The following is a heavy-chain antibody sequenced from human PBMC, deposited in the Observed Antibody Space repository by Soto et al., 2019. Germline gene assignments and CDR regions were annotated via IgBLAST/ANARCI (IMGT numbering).Heavy chain of an antibody. CDR1: GGTFSSYA. J-gene: IGHJ4*02. CDR3: ASSPAVELSIDY. V-gene: IGHV1-69*13. CDR2: IIPIFGTA. Sequence: ASVKVSCKASGGTFSSYAISWVRQAPGQGLEWMGGIIPIFGTANYAQKFQGRVTITADESTSTAYMELSSLRSEDTAVYYCASSPAVELSIDYWGQGTLVTVSS. D-gene: IGHD1-7*01.